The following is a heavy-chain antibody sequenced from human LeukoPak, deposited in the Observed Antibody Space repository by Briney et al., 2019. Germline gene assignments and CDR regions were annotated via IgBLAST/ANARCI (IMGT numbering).Heavy chain of an antibody. V-gene: IGHV3-7*01. J-gene: IGHJ4*02. CDR2: IKQDGSEN. CDR1: GFTFSNYW. Sequence: GGSLRLSCADSGFTFSNYWMRWVRQAPGKVLEWVDSIKQDGSENYFVDSVKGRFTISGDNAKNSLSLQMNSLRAEDTAVYYCAKDWDYSSSWFDNWGQGILVTVSS. CDR3: AKDWDYSSSWFDN. D-gene: IGHD6-13*01.